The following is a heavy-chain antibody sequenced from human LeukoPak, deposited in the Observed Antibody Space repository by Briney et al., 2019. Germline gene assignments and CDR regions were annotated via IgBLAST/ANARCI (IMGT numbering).Heavy chain of an antibody. V-gene: IGHV1-18*01. CDR3: ARDAREVLFWFGEFFP. Sequence: ASVKVSCKASGYTFTSYGISWVRQAPGQGLEWMGWISGYNGNTNYAQKFQGRVTMTTDTSTSTAYMELRSLRSDDTAVYYCARDAREVLFWFGEFFPWGQGTLVTVSS. CDR2: ISGYNGNT. J-gene: IGHJ5*02. D-gene: IGHD3-10*01. CDR1: GYTFTSYG.